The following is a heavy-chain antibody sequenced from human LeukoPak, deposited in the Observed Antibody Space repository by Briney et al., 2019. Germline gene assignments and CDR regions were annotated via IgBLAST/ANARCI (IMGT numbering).Heavy chain of an antibody. CDR3: ARDETDFDY. CDR1: GFTFSSYE. CDR2: ISSSSSYI. Sequence: PGGSLRLSCAASGFTFSSYEMNWVRQAPGKGLEWVSYISSSSSYIYYADSVKGRFTISRDNAKNSLYLQMNSLRAEDTAVYYCARDETDFDYWGQGTLVTVSS. J-gene: IGHJ4*02. V-gene: IGHV3-21*05.